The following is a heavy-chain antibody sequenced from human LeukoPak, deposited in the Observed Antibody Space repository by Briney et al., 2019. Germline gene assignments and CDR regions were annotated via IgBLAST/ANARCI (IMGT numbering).Heavy chain of an antibody. CDR2: IYYSGST. CDR3: ARGVDGYKRWFDP. Sequence: PSETPSLTCTVSGGSISSSSYYWGWIRQPPGKGLEWIGSIYYSGSTYYNPSLKSRVTISVDTSKNQFSLKLSSVTAADTAVYYCARGVDGYKRWFDPWGQGTLVTVSS. D-gene: IGHD5-24*01. V-gene: IGHV4-39*01. J-gene: IGHJ5*02. CDR1: GGSISSSSYY.